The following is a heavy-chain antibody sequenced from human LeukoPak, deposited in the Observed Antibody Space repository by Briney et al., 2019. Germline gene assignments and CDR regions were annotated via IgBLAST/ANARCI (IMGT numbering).Heavy chain of an antibody. Sequence: SETLSLTCAVYGGSFSGYYWSWIRQPPGKGLEWIGEINHSGSTNYNPSLKSRFTISVDTSKNQFSLKLSSVTAADAAVYYCARASSGYSGYGPGSYYYYMDVWGKGTTVTVSS. CDR1: GGSFSGYY. CDR2: INHSGST. V-gene: IGHV4-34*01. J-gene: IGHJ6*03. CDR3: ARASSGYSGYGPGSYYYYMDV. D-gene: IGHD5-12*01.